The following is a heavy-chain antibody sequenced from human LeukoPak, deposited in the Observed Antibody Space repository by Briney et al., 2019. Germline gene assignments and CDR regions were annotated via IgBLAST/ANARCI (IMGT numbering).Heavy chain of an antibody. V-gene: IGHV4-59*08. CDR2: IYYSGNT. Sequence: PSETLSLTCTVFGGSINGYYWSWIRQPPGKGLEWIGYIYYSGNTNYNPSLKSRVSISVGTSKNQFALNLSSVTAADTAVYYCARLHFAAAEEFDPWGQGTLVTVSS. D-gene: IGHD6-13*01. J-gene: IGHJ5*02. CDR3: ARLHFAAAEEFDP. CDR1: GGSINGYY.